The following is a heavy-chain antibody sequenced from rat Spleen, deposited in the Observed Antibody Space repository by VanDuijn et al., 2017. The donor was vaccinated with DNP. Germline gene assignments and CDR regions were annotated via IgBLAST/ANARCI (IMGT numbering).Heavy chain of an antibody. J-gene: IGHJ2*01. CDR2: MSSGGST. D-gene: IGHD1-1*01. Sequence: QVQLKESGPGLVQPSQTLSLTCPVSGFSLTSHTVSWVRQPPGKGLEWIAAMSSGGSTYYNSALKSRLSISRDTAKSQVFLKMNNLQTEDTAIYFCTRDYRGDYWGQGVMVTVS. CDR1: GFSLTSHT. CDR3: TRDYRGDY. V-gene: IGHV2-6*01.